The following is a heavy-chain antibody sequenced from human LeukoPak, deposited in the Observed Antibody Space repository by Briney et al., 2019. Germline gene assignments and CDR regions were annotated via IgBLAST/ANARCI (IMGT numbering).Heavy chain of an antibody. CDR1: GYTFTGNY. J-gene: IGHJ5*02. D-gene: IGHD1-1*01. Sequence: ASVKVSCKTSGYTFTGNYMHWVRQAPGQELEWMGWINPKSGDTKYAQKFQGRVTVTRDTSSSTSYLELSRLRSDDTAIYYCTRSQHNTFDPWGRGTLVTVSS. V-gene: IGHV1-2*02. CDR3: TRSQHNTFDP. CDR2: INPKSGDT.